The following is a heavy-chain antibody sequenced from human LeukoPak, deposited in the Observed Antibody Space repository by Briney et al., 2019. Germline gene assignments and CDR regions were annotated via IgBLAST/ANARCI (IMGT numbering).Heavy chain of an antibody. D-gene: IGHD3-22*01. V-gene: IGHV4-34*01. J-gene: IGHJ4*02. CDR2: INHSGST. Sequence: SETLCLTCAVHGGSFSGYYWSWIRQTPGKGLERIGEINHSGSTNYNPSIKRRVTISVHTSKNQFSLKLSSVTAADTAVYYCARRREIVVVIASRPFDYWGQGTLVTVSS. CDR3: ARRREIVVVIASRPFDY. CDR1: GGSFSGYY.